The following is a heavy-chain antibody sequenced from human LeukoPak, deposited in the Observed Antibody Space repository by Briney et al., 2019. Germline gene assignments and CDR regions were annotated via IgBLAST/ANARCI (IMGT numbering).Heavy chain of an antibody. CDR1: GGSFSGYY. CDR3: ARSSYYYDSSGSFDP. CDR2: INHSGST. Sequence: SETLSLTCAVYGGSFSGYYRSWIRQPPGKGLEWIGEINHSGSTNYSPSLKSRVTISVDTSKNQFSLKLSSVTAADTAVYYCARSSYYYDSSGSFDPWGQGTLVTVSS. V-gene: IGHV4-34*01. D-gene: IGHD3-22*01. J-gene: IGHJ5*02.